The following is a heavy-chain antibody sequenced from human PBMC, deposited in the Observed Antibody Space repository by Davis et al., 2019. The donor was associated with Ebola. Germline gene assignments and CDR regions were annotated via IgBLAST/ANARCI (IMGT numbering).Heavy chain of an antibody. D-gene: IGHD2-21*01. J-gene: IGHJ6*02. CDR3: AKEGDSPYYYYGMDV. V-gene: IGHV3-7*01. Sequence: GESLKISCAASGFTFSSYWMSWVRQAPGKGLEWVANIKQDGSEKYYVDSVKGRFTISRDNAKNSLYPQMNSLRAEDTAVYYCAKEGDSPYYYYGMDVWGQGTTVTVSS. CDR2: IKQDGSEK. CDR1: GFTFSSYW.